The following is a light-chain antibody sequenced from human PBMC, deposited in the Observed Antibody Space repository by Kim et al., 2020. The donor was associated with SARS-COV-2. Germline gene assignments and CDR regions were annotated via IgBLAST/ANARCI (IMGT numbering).Light chain of an antibody. Sequence: SLGERATLSCRPSQSVSDNLAWYQQKPGQAPRLLIYGASTRATGIPARFSGSGSGTEFTLTISSLQSEDSAVYYCQQYDDWPPWTFGQGTKVDIK. CDR1: QSVSDN. J-gene: IGKJ1*01. CDR3: QQYDDWPPWT. CDR2: GAS. V-gene: IGKV3-15*01.